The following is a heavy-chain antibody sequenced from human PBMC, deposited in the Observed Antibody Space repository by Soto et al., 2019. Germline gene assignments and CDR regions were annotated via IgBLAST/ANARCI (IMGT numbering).Heavy chain of an antibody. D-gene: IGHD3-16*01. CDR3: TRGQEVWWNAGPLGLHGLDV. CDR1: RYTFISYD. CDR2: MNPSSANT. J-gene: IGHJ6*02. V-gene: IGHV1-8*01. Sequence: ASVNFSCKASRYTFISYDINWVLQAPGQGLEWMGWMNPSSANTGYAQKFQGRISMTRNTSMNTAYMELNSLTSEDTAVYYCTRGQEVWWNAGPLGLHGLDVWGQGTTVTVSS.